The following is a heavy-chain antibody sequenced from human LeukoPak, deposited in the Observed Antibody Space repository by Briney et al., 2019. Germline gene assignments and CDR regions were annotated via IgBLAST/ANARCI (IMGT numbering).Heavy chain of an antibody. CDR3: ARGIAAGGYYWYFDL. CDR1: GGSVNNGRYY. CDR2: FYYSGDS. Sequence: SETLSLTCAVSGGSVNNGRYYWSWIRQPPGKGLEWIGYFYYSGDSDYNPSLKSRVNISADTSKDIFSLKMNFVTAADTAMYFGARGIAAGGYYWYFDLWGRGTLVSVSS. J-gene: IGHJ2*01. D-gene: IGHD6-13*01. V-gene: IGHV4-61*03.